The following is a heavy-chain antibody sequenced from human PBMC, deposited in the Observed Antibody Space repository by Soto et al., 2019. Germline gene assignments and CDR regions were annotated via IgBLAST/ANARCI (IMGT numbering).Heavy chain of an antibody. CDR3: AKAYFVWSSEQPYYFDY. D-gene: IGHD3-16*01. CDR1: GFTFSNYA. V-gene: IGHV3-23*01. Sequence: EVQLLESGGGLVQPGGSLRLSCAASGFTFSNYAMTWVRQGPGKGLEWVSGISGSGGRSYYADSVKGRFTISRDKSKSTLYLQMNSLRAEDTAVYYCAKAYFVWSSEQPYYFDYWGQGTLVTVSS. CDR2: ISGSGGRS. J-gene: IGHJ4*02.